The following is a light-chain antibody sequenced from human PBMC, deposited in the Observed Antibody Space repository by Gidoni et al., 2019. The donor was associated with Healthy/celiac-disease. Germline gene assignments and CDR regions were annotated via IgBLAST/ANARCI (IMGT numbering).Light chain of an antibody. V-gene: IGKV2-28*01. J-gene: IGKJ4*01. CDR3: MQALQTPLT. CDR2: LGS. Sequence: DIVMTQSPLSLLVTPGVPASISCRSSQSLLHSNGYNYLDWYLQKPGQSPQLLIYLGSNRASGVPDRFSGSGSGTDFTLKISRVEAEDVGVYYCMQALQTPLTFGGGTKVEI. CDR1: QSLLHSNGYNY.